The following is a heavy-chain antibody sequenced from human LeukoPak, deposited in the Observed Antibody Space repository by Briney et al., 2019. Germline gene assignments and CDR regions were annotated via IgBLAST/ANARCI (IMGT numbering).Heavy chain of an antibody. J-gene: IGHJ4*02. CDR3: AKRGVVIRVILVGFHKEAYYFDS. V-gene: IGHV3-23*01. D-gene: IGHD3-22*01. CDR2: ISDNGGRN. Sequence: GGSLRLSCAASGFTLSNYGMSWVRQAPGKGLEWVAGISDNGGRNNYADFVGGLFTICRDNTKNILYLQMNSLTAEDTADYCSAKRGVVIRVILVGFHKEAYYFDSWGQGALGTVSS. CDR1: GFTLSNYG.